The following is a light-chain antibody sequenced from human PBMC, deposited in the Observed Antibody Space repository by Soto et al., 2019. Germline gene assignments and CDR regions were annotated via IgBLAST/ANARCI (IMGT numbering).Light chain of an antibody. Sequence: EIVLTQSPDTLSLSPGERATLSCRASQSVDSNYLAWYQQKPGQAPRLLIYDASNRATGIPARFSDSGSGTDFTLTIRGLKPEDFAVYYCQQYRMSPNTFGQGTRLEIK. CDR1: QSVDSNY. V-gene: IGKV3-20*01. CDR3: QQYRMSPNT. J-gene: IGKJ5*01. CDR2: DAS.